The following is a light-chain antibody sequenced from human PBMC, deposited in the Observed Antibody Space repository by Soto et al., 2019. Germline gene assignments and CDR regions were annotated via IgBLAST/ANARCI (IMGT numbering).Light chain of an antibody. CDR3: AAWYDSLNGYV. Sequence: QPVLTQPPSASGTPGQRVTISCSGSSSNIGSNTVNWYQQLPGTAPKLLIYSNNQRPSGVPDRFSGSKSGTSASLAISGLQSEDEADYYCAAWYDSLNGYVFGTGTKLTVL. CDR1: SSNIGSNT. J-gene: IGLJ1*01. V-gene: IGLV1-44*01. CDR2: SNN.